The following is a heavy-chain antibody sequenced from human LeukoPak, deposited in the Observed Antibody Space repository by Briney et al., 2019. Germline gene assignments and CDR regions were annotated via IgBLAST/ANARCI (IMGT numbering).Heavy chain of an antibody. J-gene: IGHJ4*02. CDR2: ISGSGGST. CDR1: GGSIVNSNW. Sequence: GTLSLTCAVSGGSIVNSNWWSWVRQAPGKGLEWVSGISGSGGSTYYADSVKGRFTISRDNSKNTLYLQMNSLRAEDTAVYYCAKDGMGARPFDYWGQGTLVTVSS. CDR3: AKDGMGARPFDY. D-gene: IGHD1-26*01. V-gene: IGHV3-23*01.